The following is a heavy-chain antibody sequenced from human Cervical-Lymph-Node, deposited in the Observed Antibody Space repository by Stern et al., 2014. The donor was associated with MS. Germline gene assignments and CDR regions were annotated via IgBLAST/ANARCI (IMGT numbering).Heavy chain of an antibody. CDR2: FFSTGET. CDR3: ARMREYCSGGICFAGYYDS. Sequence: SGPVLVKPTETLSLTCSVSGFSLSNAAMGVSRTRQPPGKALDCLAHFFSTGETAPSTPLKSRLTISTDTSRSQVVPTMTNMDPVDTATYYCARMREYCSGGICFAGYYDSWGQGTLVTVSS. V-gene: IGHV2-26*01. J-gene: IGHJ4*02. D-gene: IGHD2-15*01. CDR1: GFSLSNAAMG.